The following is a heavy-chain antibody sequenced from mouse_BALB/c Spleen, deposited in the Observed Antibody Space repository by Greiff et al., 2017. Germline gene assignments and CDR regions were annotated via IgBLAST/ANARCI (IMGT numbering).Heavy chain of an antibody. J-gene: IGHJ2*01. D-gene: IGHD1-1*01. CDR3: ARGYYGSSYYFDY. Sequence: QVQLQQSGSVLVRPGASVKLSCKASGYTFTSSWMHWAKQRPGQCLEWIGEIHPNSGNTNYNEKFKGKATLTVDTSSSTAYVDLSSLTSEDSAVYYCARGYYGSSYYFDYWGQGTTLTVSS. CDR1: GYTFTSSW. V-gene: IGHV1S130*01. CDR2: IHPNSGNT.